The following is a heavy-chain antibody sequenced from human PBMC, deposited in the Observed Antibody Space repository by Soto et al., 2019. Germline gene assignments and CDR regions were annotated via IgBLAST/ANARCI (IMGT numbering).Heavy chain of an antibody. CDR2: IHHSGST. Sequence: QVQLQESGPGLVKPSGTLSLSCAVSGDSISRRNWWSCGRQSPGQGLEWIGEIHHSGSTNYNLSLKSRVTISIDKSKNHFSLSLTSVTAADTAVYYCARATALADEIVYGLDVWGQGTAVTVSS. D-gene: IGHD2-21*02. J-gene: IGHJ6*02. CDR1: GDSISRRNW. CDR3: ARATALADEIVYGLDV. V-gene: IGHV4-4*02.